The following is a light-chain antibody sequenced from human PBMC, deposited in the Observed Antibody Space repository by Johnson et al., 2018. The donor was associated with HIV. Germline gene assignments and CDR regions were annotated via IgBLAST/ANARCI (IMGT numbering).Light chain of an antibody. CDR3: GTWDSSWVGV. J-gene: IGLJ1*01. V-gene: IGLV1-51*01. Sequence: QLVLTQPPSVSAAPGQKVTISCSGSSSNIGNHYVSWYQQLPGTAPKLLIYDNNKRPAGIPNRSSGSKSGTSATLGTTALQPGDDADYYGGTWDSSWVGVFGTGTKVTVL. CDR2: DNN. CDR1: SSNIGNHY.